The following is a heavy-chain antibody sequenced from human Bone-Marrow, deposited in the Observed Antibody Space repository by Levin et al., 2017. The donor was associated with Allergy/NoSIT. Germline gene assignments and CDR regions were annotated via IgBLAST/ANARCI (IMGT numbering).Heavy chain of an antibody. CDR1: GFTFSSYS. CDR3: ASWTQGGFDILRS. Sequence: GGSLRLSCAASGFTFSSYSMNWVRQAPGKGLEWVSYITSSSSTIYYADSVKGRFTISRDNAKNSLFLQMNSLRDEDTAVYYCASWTQGGFDILRSWGQGTLVTVSS. CDR2: ITSSSSTI. V-gene: IGHV3-48*02. J-gene: IGHJ5*02. D-gene: IGHD3-9*01.